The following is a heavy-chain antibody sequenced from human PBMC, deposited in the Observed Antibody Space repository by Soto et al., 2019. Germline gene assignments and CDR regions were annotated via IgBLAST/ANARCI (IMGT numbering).Heavy chain of an antibody. CDR1: GFTFSSYA. J-gene: IGHJ6*02. D-gene: IGHD3-3*01. V-gene: IGHV3-23*01. CDR2: ISGSGGST. CDR3: ARGNVLRFLEWFPTYGMDV. Sequence: QPGGSLRLSCAASGFTFSSYAMSWVRQAPGKGLEWVSAISGSGGSTYYADSVKGRFTISRDNAKNSLYLQMNSLRAEDTAVYYCARGNVLRFLEWFPTYGMDVWGQGTTVTVSS.